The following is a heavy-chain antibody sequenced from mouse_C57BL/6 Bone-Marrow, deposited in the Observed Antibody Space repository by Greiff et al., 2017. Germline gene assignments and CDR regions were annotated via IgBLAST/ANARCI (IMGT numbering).Heavy chain of an antibody. CDR2: ISNLAYSI. Sequence: EVMLVESGGGLVQPGGSLKLSCAASGFTFSDYGMAWVRQAPRKGPEWVAFISNLAYSIYYADTVTGRFTISRENAKNTLYLEMSSLRSEDTAMYYCARQGVYYSSYGGVYFDYWGQGTTLTVSS. J-gene: IGHJ2*01. CDR1: GFTFSDYG. D-gene: IGHD2-5*01. CDR3: ARQGVYYSSYGGVYFDY. V-gene: IGHV5-15*04.